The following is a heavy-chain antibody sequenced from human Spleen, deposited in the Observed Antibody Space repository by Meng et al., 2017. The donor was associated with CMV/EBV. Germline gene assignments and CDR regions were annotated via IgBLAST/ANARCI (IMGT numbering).Heavy chain of an antibody. J-gene: IGHJ6*02. D-gene: IGHD2-2*01. CDR1: GFTFSSND. CDR3: ARGPRLCTTTSCENYYYYGMDI. CDR2: IGTAGDT. Sequence: GESLKISCAASGFTFSSNDMHWVRQTTGKGLEWVSAIGTAGDTYYPGSVKGRFTISRDNGKNSVYLQMNSLRVEDTAVYYCARGPRLCTTTSCENYYYYGMDIWGQGTTVTVSS. V-gene: IGHV3-13*01.